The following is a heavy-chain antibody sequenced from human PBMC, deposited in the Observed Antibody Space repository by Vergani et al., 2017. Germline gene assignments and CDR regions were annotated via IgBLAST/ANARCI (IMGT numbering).Heavy chain of an antibody. CDR3: ARDRSYSNYYGMDV. CDR1: GFTFDDYA. Sequence: EVQLVESGGGLVQPGRSLRLSCAASGFTFDDYAMHWVRQAPGKGLEWVSGISWNSGSIGYADSVKGRFTISRDNAKNSLYLQMNSLRAEDTAVYYCARDRSYSNYYGMDVWGQGTTVTVSS. D-gene: IGHD4-11*01. CDR2: ISWNSGSI. V-gene: IGHV3-9*01. J-gene: IGHJ6*02.